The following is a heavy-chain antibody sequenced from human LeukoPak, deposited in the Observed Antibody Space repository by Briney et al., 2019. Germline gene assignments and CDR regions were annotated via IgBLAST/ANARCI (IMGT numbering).Heavy chain of an antibody. Sequence: SETLSLTCTVSGGSISSGSYYWSWTRQHPEKGLEWIGYVSYSGSTNYNPSLKSRLIISVDTSKNQFSLKLSSVTAADTAVYYCVRVSGRYCSSTACYTGGYFDYWGQGTLVTVSS. J-gene: IGHJ4*02. CDR2: VSYSGST. CDR1: GGSISSGSYY. D-gene: IGHD2-2*02. V-gene: IGHV4-31*03. CDR3: VRVSGRYCSSTACYTGGYFDY.